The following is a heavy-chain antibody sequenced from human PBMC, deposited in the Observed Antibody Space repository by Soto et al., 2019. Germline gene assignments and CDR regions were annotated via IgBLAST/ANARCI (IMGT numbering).Heavy chain of an antibody. CDR3: ARERGTYYYGSGGPAFSTTDMDT. D-gene: IGHD3-10*01. CDR1: GFTFSSYG. V-gene: IGHV3-33*08. J-gene: IGHJ3*01. Sequence: GGSLRLSCAASGFTFSSYGMHWVRQAPGKGLEWVAVIWYDGSNKYYADSVKGRFTISRDNSKNTLYLQMNSLRAEDTAVYYCARERGTYYYGSGGPAFSTTDMDTRGQG. CDR2: IWYDGSNK.